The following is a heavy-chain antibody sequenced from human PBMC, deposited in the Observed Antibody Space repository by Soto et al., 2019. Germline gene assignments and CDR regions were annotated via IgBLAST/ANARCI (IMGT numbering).Heavy chain of an antibody. V-gene: IGHV4-34*01. J-gene: IGHJ4*02. D-gene: IGHD2-2*02. CDR2: INHSGST. Sequence: QVQLQQWGAGLLKPSETLSLTCAVYGGSFSGYYWSWIRQPPGKGLEWIGEINHSGSTNYNPSLKSRVTISVDTSKNQFSLKLSSVTAADTAVYYCARCVSIPYWGQGTLVTVSS. CDR3: ARCVSIPY. CDR1: GGSFSGYY.